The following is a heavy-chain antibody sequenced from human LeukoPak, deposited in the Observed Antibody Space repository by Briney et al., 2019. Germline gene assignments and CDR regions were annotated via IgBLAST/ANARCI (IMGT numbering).Heavy chain of an antibody. CDR2: IIPIFGTA. D-gene: IGHD2-15*01. V-gene: IGHV1-69*05. CDR1: GGTFSSYA. Sequence: GASVKLSCKASGGTFSSYAISWVRQAPGQGLEWMGRIIPIFGTANYAQKFQGRVTTTTDESTSTAYMELSSLRSEDTAVYYCAREGYCSGGSCYFFDYWGQGTLVTVSS. J-gene: IGHJ4*02. CDR3: AREGYCSGGSCYFFDY.